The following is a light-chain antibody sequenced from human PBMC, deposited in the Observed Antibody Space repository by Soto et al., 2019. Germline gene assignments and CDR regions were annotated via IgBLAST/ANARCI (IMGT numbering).Light chain of an antibody. Sequence: QSALTQPRSVSGSPRQSVTISCTGTSSDVGAYNYVSWYHQHPGKAPKLLIYDINKRPSGVPDRFSGSKSANTASLTISGLQAEDEADYYCCSYAGSYTWVFGGGTKLTVL. CDR3: CSYAGSYTWV. J-gene: IGLJ3*02. CDR2: DIN. CDR1: SSDVGAYNY. V-gene: IGLV2-11*01.